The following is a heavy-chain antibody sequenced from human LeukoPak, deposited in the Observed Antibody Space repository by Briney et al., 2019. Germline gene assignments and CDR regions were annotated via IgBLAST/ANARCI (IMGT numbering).Heavy chain of an antibody. CDR3: ARGRYYYGSGTYPMDV. CDR2: IYSSGTT. D-gene: IGHD3-10*01. J-gene: IGHJ6*02. V-gene: IGHV4-4*07. CDR1: GGSISNHY. Sequence: SETLSLTCTVSGGSISNHYCSWIRQPAGKGLEWIGRIYSSGTTDYNPSLKSRVVMSVDTSKNQVSLKLSAVTAADTAVYYCARGRYYYGSGTYPMDVWGQGTTVTVSS.